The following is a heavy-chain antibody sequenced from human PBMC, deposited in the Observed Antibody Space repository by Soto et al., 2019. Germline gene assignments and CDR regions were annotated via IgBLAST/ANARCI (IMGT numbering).Heavy chain of an antibody. CDR1: GFTFSSYW. CDR3: ARDIVVVPAAIGGGLYMDV. J-gene: IGHJ6*03. V-gene: IGHV3-7*01. CDR2: IKQDGSEK. D-gene: IGHD2-2*01. Sequence: GGSLRLSCAASGFTFSSYWMSWVRQAPGKGLEWVANIKQDGSEKYYVDSVKGRFTISRDNAKNSLYLQMNSLRAEDTAVYYCARDIVVVPAAIGGGLYMDVWGKGTTVTVSS.